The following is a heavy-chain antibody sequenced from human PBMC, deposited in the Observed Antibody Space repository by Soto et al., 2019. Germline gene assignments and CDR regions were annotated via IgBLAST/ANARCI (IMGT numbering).Heavy chain of an antibody. V-gene: IGHV4-59*08. Sequence: SETLSLTCTVSGGSISSYYWIWIRQPPVNGLEFIGYIYYIFSTNYNPSLKSRFTISLYTSKNHFSLKLISVTAADTAVYYCARQNYYYYYMDVWGKGTTVTVSS. CDR3: ARQNYYYYYMDV. CDR1: GGSISSYY. J-gene: IGHJ6*03. CDR2: IYYIFST.